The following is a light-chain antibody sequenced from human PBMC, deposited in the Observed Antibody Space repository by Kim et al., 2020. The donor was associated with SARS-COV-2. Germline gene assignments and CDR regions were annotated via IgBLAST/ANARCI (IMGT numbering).Light chain of an antibody. Sequence: EIVLTQSPDTLSLSPGERATLSCRASQTVTNYLAWYQQKPGQAPRLLIYDAPYRANGVPARFSGSGSGTDFSLSISSLKSDDFAVYYCQLGLTFGGGTKLEI. CDR1: QTVTNY. CDR3: QLGLT. V-gene: IGKV3-11*01. J-gene: IGKJ4*01. CDR2: DAP.